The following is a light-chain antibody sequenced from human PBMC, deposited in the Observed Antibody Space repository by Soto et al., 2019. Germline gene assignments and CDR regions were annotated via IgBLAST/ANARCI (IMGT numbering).Light chain of an antibody. Sequence: QSALTQPASVSGSPGQSITISCTGTSSDVGAYNIVSWYQQHPGRAPKLFIFDVSDRPSGVSDRFSGSKSGNTASLTISGLQAEDEASYYCSSYTNTSTLVFGGGTTLTVL. CDR1: SSDVGAYNI. J-gene: IGLJ3*02. CDR2: DVS. V-gene: IGLV2-14*01. CDR3: SSYTNTSTLV.